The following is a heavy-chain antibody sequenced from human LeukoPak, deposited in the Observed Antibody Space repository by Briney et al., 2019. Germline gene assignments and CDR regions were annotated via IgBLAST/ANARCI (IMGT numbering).Heavy chain of an antibody. D-gene: IGHD6-19*01. V-gene: IGHV1-18*01. CDR1: GYTFTSYG. Sequence: GASVKVSCKASGYTFTSYGISWVRQAPGQGLEWMGGISAYNGNTNYAQKLQGRVTMTTDTSTSTAYMELRSLRSDDTAVYYCARDLKVSVAGTGWYFDLWGRGTLVTVSS. CDR3: ARDLKVSVAGTGWYFDL. J-gene: IGHJ2*01. CDR2: ISAYNGNT.